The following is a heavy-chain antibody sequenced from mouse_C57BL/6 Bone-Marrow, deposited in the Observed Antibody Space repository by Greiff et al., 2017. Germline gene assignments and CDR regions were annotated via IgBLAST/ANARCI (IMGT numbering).Heavy chain of an antibody. J-gene: IGHJ4*01. CDR1: GYTFTSYW. V-gene: IGHV1-55*01. CDR3: ADAMDY. CDR2: IYPGSGST. Sequence: QVKLQQSGAELVKPGASVKMSCKASGYTFTSYWITWVKQRPGQGLEWIGDIYPGSGSTNYNEKFKSKATLTVDTSSITAYMQLSSLTSEDSAVYYCADAMDYWGQGTSVTVSS.